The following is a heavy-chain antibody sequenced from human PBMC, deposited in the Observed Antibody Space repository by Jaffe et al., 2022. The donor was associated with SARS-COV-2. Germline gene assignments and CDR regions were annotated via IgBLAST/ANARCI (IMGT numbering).Heavy chain of an antibody. J-gene: IGHJ4*02. CDR1: GYTFTSYG. V-gene: IGHV1-18*01. CDR2: ISAYNGNT. Sequence: QVQLVQSGAEVKKPGASVKVSCKASGYTFTSYGISWVRQAPGQGLEWMGWISAYNGNTNYAQKLQGRVTMTTDTSTSTAYMELRSLRSDDTAVYYCARAKNDYVWGSYRYYFDYWGQGTLVTVSS. D-gene: IGHD3-16*02. CDR3: ARAKNDYVWGSYRYYFDY.